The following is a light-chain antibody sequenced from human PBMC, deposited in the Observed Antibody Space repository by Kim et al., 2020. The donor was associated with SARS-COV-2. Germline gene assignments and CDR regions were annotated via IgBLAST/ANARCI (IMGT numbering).Light chain of an antibody. CDR1: GSDLGHSYY. CDR3: SSYTGISTLDV. CDR2: DVT. V-gene: IGLV2-14*01. Sequence: QSALTQPASVSGSPGQSITISCTGTGSDLGHSYYVSWYQQHPGKAPKLIIYDVTARPSGLSNRFSGSKSGNTASLTISGLQAEDEADYYCSSYTGISTLDVFGTGTKVTVL. J-gene: IGLJ1*01.